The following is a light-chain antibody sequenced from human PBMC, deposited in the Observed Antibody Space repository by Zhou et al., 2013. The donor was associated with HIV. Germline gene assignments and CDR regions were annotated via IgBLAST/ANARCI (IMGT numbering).Light chain of an antibody. J-gene: IGKJ5*01. CDR1: QSVSSSY. V-gene: IGKV3-20*01. CDR3: QQYEF. Sequence: EIVLTQSPGTLSLSPGERATLSCRASQSVSSSYLAWYQQKPDQAPRLLIYGASTRATDIPGRFSGSGSGTDGSLTISRLEAEDFAVYYCQQYEFFGQGTRLEMK. CDR2: GAS.